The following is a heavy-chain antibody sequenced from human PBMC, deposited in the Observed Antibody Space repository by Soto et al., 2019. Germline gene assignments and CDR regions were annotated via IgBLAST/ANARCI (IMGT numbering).Heavy chain of an antibody. J-gene: IGHJ4*02. CDR3: ASMVRGVIVYYFDY. D-gene: IGHD3-10*01. V-gene: IGHV4-31*03. Sequence: SETLCLTCTVAGGSISGGGYYWSWIRQHPGKGLEWIGYIYYSGSTYYNPSLKSRVTISVDTSKNQFSLKLSSVTAADTAVYYCASMVRGVIVYYFDYWGQGTLVTVSS. CDR1: GGSISGGGYY. CDR2: IYYSGST.